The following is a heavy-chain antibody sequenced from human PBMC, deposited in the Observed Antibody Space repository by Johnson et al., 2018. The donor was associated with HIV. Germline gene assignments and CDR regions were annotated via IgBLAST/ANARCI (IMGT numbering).Heavy chain of an antibody. CDR1: GFTFSSYG. J-gene: IGHJ3*02. CDR2: ISYDGSNK. CDR3: AQGGGGYYRGDAFDI. Sequence: QVQLVESGGGVVQPGRTLRLSCAASGFTFSSYGMHWVRQAPGKGLEWVAVISYDGSNKYYADSVKGRFTISRDNSKNTLYLQMNSLRAEDTAVYYCAQGGGGYYRGDAFDIWGQGTMVTVSS. D-gene: IGHD1-26*01. V-gene: IGHV3-30*18.